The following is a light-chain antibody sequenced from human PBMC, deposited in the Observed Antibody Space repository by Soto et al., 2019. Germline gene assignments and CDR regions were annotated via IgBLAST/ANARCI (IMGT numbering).Light chain of an antibody. J-gene: IGKJ2*01. CDR2: WAS. CDR1: QNVLYKSNNENY. V-gene: IGKV4-1*01. CDR3: QQYYNTTPYT. Sequence: DIVMTQSPDSLAVSLGERATINCKSSQNVLYKSNNENYLAWYQQKPGQPPKLLIYWASTRKPGVPDRFSGSGAGSDFTLTTSSLQAEDVAVYYCQQYYNTTPYTFGQGTKLEI.